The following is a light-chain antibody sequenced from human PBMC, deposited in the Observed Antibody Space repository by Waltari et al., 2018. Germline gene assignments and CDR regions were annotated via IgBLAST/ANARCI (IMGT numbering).Light chain of an antibody. CDR1: SSDVGGYTY. V-gene: IGLV2-14*03. CDR3: CSYATRDSYV. CDR2: DVS. Sequence: QSALTQPASVSGSPGQSITISCTGTSSDVGGYTYVSWYQQHPGKAPKFMIYDVSKRPSGVSDRFSGSKSGNTASLTISGLQAEDEADYYCCSYATRDSYVFGTGTKVTVL. J-gene: IGLJ1*01.